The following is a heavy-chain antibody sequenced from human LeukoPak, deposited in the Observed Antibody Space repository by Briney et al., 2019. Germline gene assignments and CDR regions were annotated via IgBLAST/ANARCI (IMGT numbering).Heavy chain of an antibody. CDR2: IRYDGSNN. CDR3: AKVPYNWNYDYFDY. CDR1: GFTFSSYG. J-gene: IGHJ4*02. Sequence: PGGSLRLSCAASGFTFSSYGMHWVRQAPAKGLEWVAFIRYDGSNNYYADSMKGRFTISRDNSKNTLYLQMNSSRAEDPAVSYCAKVPYNWNYDYFDYWGQGTLVTVSS. V-gene: IGHV3-30*02. D-gene: IGHD1-7*01.